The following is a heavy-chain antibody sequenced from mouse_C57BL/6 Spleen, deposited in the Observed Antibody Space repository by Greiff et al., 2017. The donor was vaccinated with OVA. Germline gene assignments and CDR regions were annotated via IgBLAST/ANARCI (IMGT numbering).Heavy chain of an antibody. CDR3: ASGGYYVWY. Sequence: EVQRVESGGGLVKPGGSLKLSCAASGFTFSDYGMHWVRQAPEKGLEWVAYISSGSSTIYYADTMKGRFTISRDNAKNTLFLQMTSLRSEDTAMYYCASGGYYVWYWGQGTTLTVSS. CDR2: ISSGSSTI. V-gene: IGHV5-17*01. CDR1: GFTFSDYG. D-gene: IGHD2-3*01. J-gene: IGHJ2*01.